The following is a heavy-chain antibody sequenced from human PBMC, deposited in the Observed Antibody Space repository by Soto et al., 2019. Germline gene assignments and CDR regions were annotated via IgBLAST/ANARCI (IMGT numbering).Heavy chain of an antibody. CDR2: INAGNGNT. D-gene: IGHD2-2*01. V-gene: IGHV1-3*01. J-gene: IGHJ6*02. CDR1: GYTFTSYA. CDR3: ARSAYIVVVPTPYYYYGMDV. Sequence: QVQLVQSGAEVKKPGASVKVSCKASGYTFTSYAMHWVRQAPGQRLEWMGWINAGNGNTKYSQKFQGRVTITRDTSASTAYMELSSLRSEDTAVYYCARSAYIVVVPTPYYYYGMDVWGQGTTVTVSS.